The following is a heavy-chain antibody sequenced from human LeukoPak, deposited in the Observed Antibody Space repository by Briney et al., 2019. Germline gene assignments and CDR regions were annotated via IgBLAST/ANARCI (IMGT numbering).Heavy chain of an antibody. CDR3: ARGRIAESNTGTFDI. CDR2: ISYDGSNK. Sequence: PGGSLRLSSAASGFTFISYAMHWVRQAPGKGLERVAVISYDGSNKYYADSVKGRFTISRDNFKNTLYLQMNSLRAEDTAVYYCARGRIAESNTGTFDIWGQGTMVTVS. CDR1: GFTFISYA. D-gene: IGHD6-13*01. V-gene: IGHV3-30-3*01. J-gene: IGHJ3*02.